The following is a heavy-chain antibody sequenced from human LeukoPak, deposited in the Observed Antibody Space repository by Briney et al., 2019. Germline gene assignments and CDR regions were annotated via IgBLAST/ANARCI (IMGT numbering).Heavy chain of an antibody. CDR3: AGAYYYGSGSYLAFDI. CDR2: IYYSGST. CDR1: GGSISSYY. V-gene: IGHV4-59*08. Sequence: SETLSLTCTVSGGSISSYYWSWIRQPPGKVLEWIGYIYYSGSTNYNPSLKSRVTISVDTSKNQFSLKLSSVTAADTAVYYCAGAYYYGSGSYLAFDIWGQGTMVTVSS. J-gene: IGHJ3*02. D-gene: IGHD3-10*01.